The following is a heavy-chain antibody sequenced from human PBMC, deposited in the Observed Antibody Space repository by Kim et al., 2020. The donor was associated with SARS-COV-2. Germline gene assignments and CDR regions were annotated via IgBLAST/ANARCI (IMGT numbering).Heavy chain of an antibody. D-gene: IGHD3-10*01. V-gene: IGHV3-23*01. CDR2: ISGSGGST. CDR1: GFTFSSYA. Sequence: GGSLRLSCAASGFTFSSYAMSWVRQAPGKGLEWVSAISGSGGSTYYADSVKGRFTISRDNSKNTLYLQMNSLRAEDTAVYYCAKDHPRRYGSGSYYGYFDYWGQGTLVTVSS. J-gene: IGHJ4*02. CDR3: AKDHPRRYGSGSYYGYFDY.